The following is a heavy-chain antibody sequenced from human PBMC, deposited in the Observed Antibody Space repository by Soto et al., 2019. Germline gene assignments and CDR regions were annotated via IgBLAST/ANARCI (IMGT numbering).Heavy chain of an antibody. D-gene: IGHD3-9*01. Sequence: LSLTFAVSGYSICSDYYWAWIRHSPGKGLEWIGSIYHAGSVYYDPSLNGRVALSMDTSKNHFSLKLTSVTAADTAVYYCARTFDHYSMDVWGQGTRVTVSS. CDR2: IYHAGSV. CDR1: GYSICSDYY. V-gene: IGHV4-38-2*01. J-gene: IGHJ6*02. CDR3: ARTFDHYSMDV.